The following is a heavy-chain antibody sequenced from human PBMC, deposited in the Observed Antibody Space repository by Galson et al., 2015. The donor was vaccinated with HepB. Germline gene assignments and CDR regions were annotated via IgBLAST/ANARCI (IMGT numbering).Heavy chain of an antibody. J-gene: IGHJ6*02. CDR2: ISAYNSDT. Sequence: VKVSCKASGYIFTSYGISWVRQAPGQGPEWMGWISAYNSDTKYAQKLQGRVTMTTDTSTSTAYMELRSLRSDDTAMYYCARDERSLVNYYGMDVWGQGITVTVSS. V-gene: IGHV1-18*01. D-gene: IGHD1-26*01. CDR3: ARDERSLVNYYGMDV. CDR1: GYIFTSYG.